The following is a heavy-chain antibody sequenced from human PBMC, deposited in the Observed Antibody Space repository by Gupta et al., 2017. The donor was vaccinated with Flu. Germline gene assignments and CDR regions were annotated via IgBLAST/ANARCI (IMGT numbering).Heavy chain of an antibody. CDR3: AKDLPPPDY. Sequence: GFTFSSYGMHWVRQAPGKGLEWVAVISYDGSNKYYADSVKGRFTISRDNSKNTLYLQMNSLRAEDTAVYYCAKDLPPPDYWGQGTLVTVSS. V-gene: IGHV3-30*18. CDR2: ISYDGSNK. CDR1: GFTFSSYG. J-gene: IGHJ4*02.